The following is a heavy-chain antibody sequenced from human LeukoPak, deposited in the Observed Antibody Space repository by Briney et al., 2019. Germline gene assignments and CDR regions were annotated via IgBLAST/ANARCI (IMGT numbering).Heavy chain of an antibody. CDR1: GGSISSSNW. J-gene: IGHJ4*02. CDR2: IYHSGST. V-gene: IGHV4-4*02. D-gene: IGHD1-26*01. Sequence: SETLSLTCAVSGGSISSSNWWSWVRQPPGKGLEWIGEIYHSGSTNYNPSLRSRITISLDTSKNQFSLKLTSMTAADTALYYCARSSPVGYDFWGQGTLVTVSS. CDR3: ARSSPVGYDF.